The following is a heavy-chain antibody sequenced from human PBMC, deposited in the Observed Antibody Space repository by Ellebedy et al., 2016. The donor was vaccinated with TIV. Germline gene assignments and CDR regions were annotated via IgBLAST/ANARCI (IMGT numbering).Heavy chain of an antibody. CDR3: ARDPRGRPYNWFDP. Sequence: SETLSLXXAVSGGSFSGYYWSWIRQPPGKGLEWIGEINHSGSTNYNPSPKSRVTISVDTSKNQFSLQLSSVTAADTAVYYCARDPRGRPYNWFDPWGQGTLVTVSS. CDR1: GGSFSGYY. V-gene: IGHV4-34*01. CDR2: INHSGST. J-gene: IGHJ5*02. D-gene: IGHD5-24*01.